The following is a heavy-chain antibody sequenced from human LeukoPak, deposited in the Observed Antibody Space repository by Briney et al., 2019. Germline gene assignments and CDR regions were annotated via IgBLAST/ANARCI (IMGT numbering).Heavy chain of an antibody. CDR1: GYTFTGYG. J-gene: IGHJ4*02. CDR3: ARDGHRMYYYESSVYRFDY. Sequence: ASVKVSCKASGYTFTGYGISWVRQAPGQGLEWMGWISGYNGNTNYAQKFQGRVTMTRDTSTSTAYMELRSLRSDDTAVYYCARDGHRMYYYESSVYRFDYWGQGTLVTVSS. V-gene: IGHV1-18*01. CDR2: ISGYNGNT. D-gene: IGHD3-22*01.